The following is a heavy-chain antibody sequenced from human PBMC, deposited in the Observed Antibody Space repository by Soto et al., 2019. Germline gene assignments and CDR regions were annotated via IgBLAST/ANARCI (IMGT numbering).Heavy chain of an antibody. CDR3: ARVPRPDGHYYGMDV. CDR1: GGYISGGCCY. J-gene: IGHJ6*02. CDR2: IYYSGST. V-gene: IGHV4-31*03. Sequence: PSETMSLTCTVAGGYISGGCCYWSWIRKHPGKGLEWIGYIYYSGSTYYNPSLKSRVTISVDTSKNQFSLKLSSVTAADTAVYYCARVPRPDGHYYGMDVWGQGTTVTVSS.